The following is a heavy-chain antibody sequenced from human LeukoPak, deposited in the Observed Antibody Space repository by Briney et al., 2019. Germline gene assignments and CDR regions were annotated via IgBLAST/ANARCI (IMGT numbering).Heavy chain of an antibody. D-gene: IGHD2-2*02. Sequence: GGSLRLSCAAFGFTFGSYGMHWVRQAPDKGLEWVAFIRYDGNDKFYADSVKGRFTISRDNSKNTLYLQMNSLRAEDTAVYYCAKAYCSSISCSTDLYSQYWGQGTLVTVSS. CDR2: IRYDGNDK. CDR3: AKAYCSSISCSTDLYSQY. V-gene: IGHV3-30*02. CDR1: GFTFGSYG. J-gene: IGHJ1*01.